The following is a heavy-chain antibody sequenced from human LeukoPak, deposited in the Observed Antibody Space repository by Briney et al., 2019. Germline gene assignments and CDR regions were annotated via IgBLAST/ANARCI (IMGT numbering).Heavy chain of an antibody. J-gene: IGHJ4*02. Sequence: GGSLRLSCAASGFTFSSYEMNWVRQAPGKGLEWVSYISSSGSTIYYADSVKGRFTISRDNAKKSLYLQINSLRAEDTAVYYCARVTRGGYDGYFDYWGQGTLVTVSS. CDR3: ARVTRGGYDGYFDY. CDR2: ISSSGSTI. CDR1: GFTFSSYE. V-gene: IGHV3-48*03. D-gene: IGHD5-12*01.